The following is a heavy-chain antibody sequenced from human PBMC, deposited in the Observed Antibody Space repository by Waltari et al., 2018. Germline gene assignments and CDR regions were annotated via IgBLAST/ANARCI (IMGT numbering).Heavy chain of an antibody. CDR3: ARIRGTLGHYYAMDV. V-gene: IGHV3-21*02. CDR2: ISGSRSRDF. J-gene: IGHJ6*02. CDR1: VLSITTDS. Sequence: DVQWAESGGGLVESGGSPSLSCDGSVLSITTDSMDWVRLEPGKGLEWVSFISGSRSRDFYYAGSVKGRFTVTRDNDKNSLYLQMNNLRAEDTALYYCARIRGTLGHYYAMDVWGHGTTVTVSS. D-gene: IGHD1-26*01.